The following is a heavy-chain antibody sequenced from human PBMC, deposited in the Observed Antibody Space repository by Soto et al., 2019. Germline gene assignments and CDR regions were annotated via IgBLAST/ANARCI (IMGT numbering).Heavy chain of an antibody. V-gene: IGHV3-30*18. CDR3: AKMIVPAAIRAPFDY. Sequence: GGSLRLSCAASGFTFSSYGMHWVRQAPGKGLEWVAVISYDGSNKYYADSVKGRFTISRDNSKNTLYLQMNSLRAEDTAVYYCAKMIVPAAIRAPFDYWGQGTLVTVSS. CDR1: GFTFSSYG. J-gene: IGHJ4*02. CDR2: ISYDGSNK. D-gene: IGHD2-2*02.